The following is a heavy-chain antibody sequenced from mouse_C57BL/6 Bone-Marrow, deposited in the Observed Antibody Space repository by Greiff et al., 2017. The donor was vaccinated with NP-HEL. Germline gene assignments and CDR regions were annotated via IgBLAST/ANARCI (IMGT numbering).Heavy chain of an antibody. Sequence: EVKLMESGAELVRPGASVKLSCTASGFNIKDDYMHWVKQRPEQGLEWIGWIDPENGDTEYASKFQGKATITAATSSNTAYLQLSSLTSEDTAVYYCTTFTMDYWGQGTSVTVSS. J-gene: IGHJ4*01. CDR1: GFNIKDDY. CDR2: IDPENGDT. CDR3: TTFTMDY. V-gene: IGHV14-4*01.